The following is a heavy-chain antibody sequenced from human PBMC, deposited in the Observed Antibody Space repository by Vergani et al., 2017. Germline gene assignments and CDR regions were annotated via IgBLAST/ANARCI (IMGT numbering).Heavy chain of an antibody. CDR1: GGSISSSSYY. CDR3: ARAMVRGLIDY. V-gene: IGHV4-30-4*08. J-gene: IGHJ4*02. CDR2: IYYSGST. Sequence: QLQLQESGPGLVKPSETLSLTCTVSGGSISSSSYYWGWIRQPPGKGLEWIGYIYYSGSTYYNPSLKSRVTISVDTSKNQFSLKLSSVTAADAAVYYCARAMVRGLIDYWGQGTLVTVSS. D-gene: IGHD3-10*01.